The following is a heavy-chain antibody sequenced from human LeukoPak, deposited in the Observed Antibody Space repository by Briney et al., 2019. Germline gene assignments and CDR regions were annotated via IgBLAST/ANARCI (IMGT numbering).Heavy chain of an antibody. J-gene: IGHJ6*02. CDR2: LSNTGIAT. D-gene: IGHD3-10*01. CDR3: AKVPYSDYGSGRPSFMDV. V-gene: IGHV3-23*01. Sequence: PGRSLRLSCAASGFTFSSYAMSWVRQAPGKGLEWVSTLSNTGIATYYADSVKGRFTISRDNYENTLFLQMNYLRAEDTATYYCAKVPYSDYGSGRPSFMDVWGQGTTVAVSS. CDR1: GFTFSSYA.